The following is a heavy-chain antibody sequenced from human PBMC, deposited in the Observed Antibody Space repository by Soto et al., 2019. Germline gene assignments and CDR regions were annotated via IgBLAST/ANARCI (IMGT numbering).Heavy chain of an antibody. Sequence: PGGSLRLSCAASGFTLSDHYMDWVRQAPGRGLEWVGRTRNKANGYSTEYAAAVKGRFIVSSDDSLNSLYLQMNRLKTEDTAVYYCVRTSHYGSGSWNFDFWGQGTLVTVSS. CDR3: VRTSHYGSGSWNFDF. D-gene: IGHD3-10*01. V-gene: IGHV3-72*01. CDR2: TRNKANGYST. CDR1: GFTLSDHY. J-gene: IGHJ4*02.